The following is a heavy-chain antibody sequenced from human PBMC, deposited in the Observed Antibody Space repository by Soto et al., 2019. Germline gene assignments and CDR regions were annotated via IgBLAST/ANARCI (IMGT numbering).Heavy chain of an antibody. J-gene: IGHJ4*02. CDR3: AKEGGLSGSYYISSSYYFDY. CDR1: GFTFSSYG. V-gene: IGHV3-30*18. CDR2: ISYDGSNT. D-gene: IGHD1-26*01. Sequence: GESLKISCVASGFTFSSYGMHWVRQAPGKGLEWVAIISYDGSNTYYADSVKGRFTISRDNSKNTLYLQMNSLRAEDTSVYYCAKEGGLSGSYYISSSYYFDYWGQGTLVTVS.